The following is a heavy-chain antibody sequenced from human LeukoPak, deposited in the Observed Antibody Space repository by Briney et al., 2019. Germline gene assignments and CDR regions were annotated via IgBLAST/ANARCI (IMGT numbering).Heavy chain of an antibody. CDR1: GFTFSGSA. D-gene: IGHD3-9*01. Sequence: GGSLRLSCAASGFTFSGSAMHWVRQASGKGLEWVGRIRSKANSYATAYAASVKGRFTISRYDSKNTAYLQMNSLKTEDTAVYYCTRRDFDWLREDWFDPWGQGTLVTVSS. J-gene: IGHJ5*02. V-gene: IGHV3-73*01. CDR3: TRRDFDWLREDWFDP. CDR2: IRSKANSYAT.